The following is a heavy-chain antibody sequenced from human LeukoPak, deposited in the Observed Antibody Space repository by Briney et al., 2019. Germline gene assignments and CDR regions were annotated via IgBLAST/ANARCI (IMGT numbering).Heavy chain of an antibody. CDR2: NGPSDSST. D-gene: IGHD6-19*01. CDR3: ATGGRGWLY. V-gene: IGHV5-10-1*01. J-gene: IGHJ4*02. CDR1: GYSSTTYW. Sequence: GESLKISCKGAGYSSTTYWISWGRQLPRRGLEWRGRNGPSDSSTNYNPSLQSHVTISADKSVSTAYLQWSSLKASDTAIYYCATGGRGWLYWGQGTLVTVSS.